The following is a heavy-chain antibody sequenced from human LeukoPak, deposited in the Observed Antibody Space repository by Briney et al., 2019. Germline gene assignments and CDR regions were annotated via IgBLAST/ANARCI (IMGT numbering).Heavy chain of an antibody. CDR2: IYYSGST. J-gene: IGHJ4*02. CDR1: GGSISSGGYY. V-gene: IGHV4-31*03. CDR3: ARDHGSGTTSFDY. D-gene: IGHD3-10*01. Sequence: SETLSLTCTVSGGSISSGGYYWSWIRQHPGKGLEWIGYIYYSGSTYYNPPLKSRVTISVDTSKNQFSLKLSSVTAADTAVYYCARDHGSGTTSFDYWGQGTLVTVSS.